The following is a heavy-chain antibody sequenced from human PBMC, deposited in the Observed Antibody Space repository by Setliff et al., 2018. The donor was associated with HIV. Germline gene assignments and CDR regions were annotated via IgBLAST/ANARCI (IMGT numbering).Heavy chain of an antibody. V-gene: IGHV4-59*11. J-gene: IGHJ6*03. D-gene: IGHD3-10*01. CDR1: GGSISSHY. Sequence: SETLSLTCTVSGGSISSHYWSWIRQSPGKGLEWIGYIYYSGSTNYNPSLKSRVTISVDTSKNQFSLKLSSVTAADTAVYYCARDGPLEGSYRYYYYYMDVWGKGTTVTVSS. CDR2: IYYSGST. CDR3: ARDGPLEGSYRYYYYYMDV.